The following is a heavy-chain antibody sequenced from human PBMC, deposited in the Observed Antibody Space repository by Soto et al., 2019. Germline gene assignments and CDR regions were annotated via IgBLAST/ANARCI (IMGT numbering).Heavy chain of an antibody. CDR3: ARDGIAAAGTSWFDP. J-gene: IGHJ5*02. V-gene: IGHV1-18*01. CDR2: ISAYNGNT. CDR1: GYTVSIYG. Sequence: SVKVACKASGYTVSIYGIGLLLQAPGQGLEWMGWISAYNGNTKYSQKFQGRVTITTDTSASTAYMELSSLRSEDTAVYYCARDGIAAAGTSWFDPWGQGTLVTVSS. D-gene: IGHD6-13*01.